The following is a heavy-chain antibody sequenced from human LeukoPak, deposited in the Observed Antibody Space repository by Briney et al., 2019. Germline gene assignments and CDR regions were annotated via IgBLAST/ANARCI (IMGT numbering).Heavy chain of an antibody. V-gene: IGHV3-23*01. CDR3: AKTPDYDFWSGYTHSTGYFDY. CDR2: ISGSGGST. D-gene: IGHD3-3*01. Sequence: PGGSLRLSCAASGFTFSSYAMSWVRQAPGKGLEWVSAISGSGGSTYYADSVKGRFTISRDNSKNTLYLQMNSLRAEDTAVYYCAKTPDYDFWSGYTHSTGYFDYWGQGTLVTVSS. CDR1: GFTFSSYA. J-gene: IGHJ4*02.